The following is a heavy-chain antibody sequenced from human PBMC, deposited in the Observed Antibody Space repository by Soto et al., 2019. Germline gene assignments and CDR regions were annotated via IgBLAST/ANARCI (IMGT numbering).Heavy chain of an antibody. V-gene: IGHV3-53*01. CDR2: IYSEGTP. D-gene: IGHD3-9*01. CDR1: GFTVGSNY. J-gene: IGHJ6*02. CDR3: ARSTYYDILTGSYYYYAMDV. Sequence: GGSLRLSCAASGFTVGSNYMSWVRQAPGKGLEWVSVIYSEGTPYYADSVKGRFTISRENSNNTLYLHMNNLRAEDTAVYYCARSTYYDILTGSYYYYAMDVWGQGATVTVSS.